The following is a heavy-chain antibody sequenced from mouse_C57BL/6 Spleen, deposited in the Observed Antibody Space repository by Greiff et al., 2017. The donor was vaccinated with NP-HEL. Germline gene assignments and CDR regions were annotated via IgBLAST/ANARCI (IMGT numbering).Heavy chain of an antibody. Sequence: VQLQQSGPELVKPGASVKISCKASGYAFSSSWMNWVKQRPGKGLEWIGRIYPGGGGTNYNGKFKGKATLTADKSSSTAYMQLSSLTSEDSAVYFCGRWEAPPGFAYWGQGTLVTVSA. CDR2: IYPGGGGT. V-gene: IGHV1-82*01. CDR1: GYAFSSSW. CDR3: GRWEAPPGFAY. D-gene: IGHD4-1*01. J-gene: IGHJ3*01.